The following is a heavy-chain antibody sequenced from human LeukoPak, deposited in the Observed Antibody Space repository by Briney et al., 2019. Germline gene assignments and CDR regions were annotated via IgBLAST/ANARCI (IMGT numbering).Heavy chain of an antibody. V-gene: IGHV3-48*03. J-gene: IGHJ4*02. CDR2: ISSSGNSI. CDR1: GFTLISYE. Sequence: GGSLTLSCAASGFTLISYEMNWVRQAPGKGLEWVSYISSSGNSIFYADSVKGRFTISRDNAKNSLYLQMNSLRAEDTAVYYCARALPSSYYYFDYWGQGTLVTVSS. D-gene: IGHD6-13*01. CDR3: ARALPSSYYYFDY.